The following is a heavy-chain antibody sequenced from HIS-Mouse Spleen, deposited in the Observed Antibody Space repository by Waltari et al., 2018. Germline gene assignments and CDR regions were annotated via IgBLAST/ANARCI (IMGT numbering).Heavy chain of an antibody. V-gene: IGHV4-39*07. D-gene: IGHD6-13*01. Sequence: QLQLQESGPGRVKPSETLSLTCPVSGGSIRRRRYYWVWIRQPPGKGLEWIGSIYYSGSTYYNPSLKSRVTISVDTSKNQFSLKLSSVTAADTAVYYCAREIPYSSSWYDWYFDLWGRGTLVTVSS. CDR1: GGSIRRRRYY. J-gene: IGHJ2*01. CDR3: AREIPYSSSWYDWYFDL. CDR2: IYYSGST.